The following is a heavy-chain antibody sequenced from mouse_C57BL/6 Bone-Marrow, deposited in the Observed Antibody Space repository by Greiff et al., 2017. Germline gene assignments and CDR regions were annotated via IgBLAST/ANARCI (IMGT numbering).Heavy chain of an antibody. CDR2: IHPSDSDT. CDR3: AIRIRCYYAMDY. V-gene: IGHV1-74*01. J-gene: IGHJ4*01. D-gene: IGHD1-1*01. Sequence: QVQLQQPGAELVKPGASVKVSCKASGYTFTRYWMHWVKQRPGQGLEWIGRIHPSDSDTNYNQKFKGKATLTVDKSSSTAYMQLSSLTSEDSAVYYCAIRIRCYYAMDYWGQGTSVTVSS. CDR1: GYTFTRYW.